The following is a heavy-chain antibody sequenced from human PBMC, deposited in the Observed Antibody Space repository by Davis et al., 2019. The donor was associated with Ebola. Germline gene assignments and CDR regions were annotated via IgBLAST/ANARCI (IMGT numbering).Heavy chain of an antibody. CDR2: IYYSGST. V-gene: IGHV4-59*12. Sequence: MPSETLSLTCAVYGGSFSGYYWSWIRQPPGKGLEWIGYIYYSGSTNYNPSLKSRVTISVDTSKNQFSLKLSSVTAADTAVYYCARDKGDYGDSTFDYWGQGTLVTVSS. CDR3: ARDKGDYGDSTFDY. D-gene: IGHD4-17*01. CDR1: GGSFSGYY. J-gene: IGHJ4*02.